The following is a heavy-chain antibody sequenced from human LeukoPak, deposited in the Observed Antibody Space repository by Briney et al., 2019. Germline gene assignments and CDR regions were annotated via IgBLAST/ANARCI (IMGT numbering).Heavy chain of an antibody. Sequence: SETLSLTCTVSGGSISSYYWSWIRQPPGKGLEWIGYIYYSGSTNYNPSLKSRVTISVDTSKNQFSLKLSSVTAADTAVYYCARERTYYYDSSGLLANVFDYWGQGTLVTVSS. D-gene: IGHD3-22*01. CDR1: GGSISSYY. CDR3: ARERTYYYDSSGLLANVFDY. CDR2: IYYSGST. J-gene: IGHJ4*02. V-gene: IGHV4-59*12.